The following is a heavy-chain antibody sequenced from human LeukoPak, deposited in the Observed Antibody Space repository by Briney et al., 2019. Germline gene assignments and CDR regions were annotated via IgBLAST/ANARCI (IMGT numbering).Heavy chain of an antibody. Sequence: SETLSLTCTVSGGSISSSSYYWGWIRQLPGKGLEWIGSIYYSGYTYHNPSLESRVTMSVDTSRNQFSLKLTSVTAADTAVYYCATSGPGYYYGMDVWGQGTTVTVSS. CDR1: GGSISSSSYY. CDR2: IYYSGYT. CDR3: ATSGPGYYYGMDV. D-gene: IGHD2-15*01. J-gene: IGHJ6*02. V-gene: IGHV4-39*01.